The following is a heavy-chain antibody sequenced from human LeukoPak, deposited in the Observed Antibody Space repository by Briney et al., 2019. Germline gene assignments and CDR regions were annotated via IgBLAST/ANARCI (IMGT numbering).Heavy chain of an antibody. J-gene: IGHJ3*02. CDR3: TTGRWYQYI. V-gene: IGHV3-15*01. D-gene: IGHD2-2*01. CDR2: IKTKTDGGTT. CDR1: GFTFSSYA. Sequence: PGGSLRLSCAASGFTFSSYAMSWVRQAPGKGLEWVGLIKTKTDGGTTDYAAPVKGRFTISRDDSKNTLYLQMNSLKTEDTAVYYCTTGRWYQYIWGQGTMVTVSS.